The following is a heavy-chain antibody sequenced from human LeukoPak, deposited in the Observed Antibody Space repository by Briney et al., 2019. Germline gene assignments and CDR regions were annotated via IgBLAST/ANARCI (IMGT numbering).Heavy chain of an antibody. CDR1: GFTFSSYG. CDR3: AKDILQFVAGTFRGDY. D-gene: IGHD6-19*01. Sequence: GGSLRLSCAASGFTFSSYGMHWVRQAPGKGLEWVAVIWYDGSNKYYADSVKGRFTISRDNSKNTLYLQMNSLRAEDTALYYCAKDILQFVAGTFRGDYWGQGTLVTVSS. V-gene: IGHV3-30*02. CDR2: IWYDGSNK. J-gene: IGHJ4*02.